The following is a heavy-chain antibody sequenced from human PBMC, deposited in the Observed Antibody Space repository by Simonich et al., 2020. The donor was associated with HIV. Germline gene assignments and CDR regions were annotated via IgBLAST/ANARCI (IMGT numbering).Heavy chain of an antibody. CDR2: IYHSGTP. CDR3: ARVLGIAAAIDSFQH. D-gene: IGHD6-13*01. J-gene: IGHJ1*01. CDR1: GYSISSGYY. Sequence: QVQLQESGPGLVKPSETLSLTCAVSGYSISSGYYWGWIRPPPGKGLEWIGSIYHSGTPYYNPGLKSRVTISVDTSKNQFSLKLSSVTAADTAVYYCARVLGIAAAIDSFQHWGQGTLVTVSS. V-gene: IGHV4-38-2*01.